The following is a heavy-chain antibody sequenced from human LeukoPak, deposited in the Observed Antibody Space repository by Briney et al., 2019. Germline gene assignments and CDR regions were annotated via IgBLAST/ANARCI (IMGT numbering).Heavy chain of an antibody. V-gene: IGHV4-59*01. Sequence: SETLSLTCIVSGGSIDTYYWSWIRQPPGKGLEWIAYIFYTGSTNYNPSLKSRVTISIDRSKNQFSLKLSSVTAADTAVYYCARDSGFGEPFDYWGQGTLVTVSS. CDR3: ARDSGFGEPFDY. J-gene: IGHJ4*02. CDR1: GGSIDTYY. CDR2: IFYTGST. D-gene: IGHD3-10*01.